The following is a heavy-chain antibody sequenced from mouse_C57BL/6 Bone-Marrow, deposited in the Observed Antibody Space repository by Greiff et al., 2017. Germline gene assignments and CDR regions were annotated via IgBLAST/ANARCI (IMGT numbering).Heavy chain of an antibody. CDR3: ARSGWEVAFDY. CDR2: IHPNSGST. D-gene: IGHD3-1*01. CDR1: GYTFTSYW. J-gene: IGHJ2*01. Sequence: QVQLQQPGAELVKPGASVKLSCKASGYTFTSYWMHWVKQRPGQGLEWIGMIHPNSGSTNYNEKFKSKATLTVDKSSSTAYMQLSSLTSEDSAVYYCARSGWEVAFDYWGQGTTLTVSS. V-gene: IGHV1-64*01.